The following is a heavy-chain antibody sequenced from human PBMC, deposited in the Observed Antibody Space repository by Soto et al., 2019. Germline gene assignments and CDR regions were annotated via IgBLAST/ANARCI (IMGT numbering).Heavy chain of an antibody. CDR2: ISYDGSNK. V-gene: IGHV3-30*18. J-gene: IGHJ3*02. CDR1: GFTFSSYG. CDR3: AKTLYYDFWSGYSSDAFDI. Sequence: PGGSLRLSCAASGFTFSSYGMHWVRQAPGKGLEWVAVISYDGSNKYYADSVKGRFTISRDNSKNTLYLQMNSLRAEDTAVYYCAKTLYYDFWSGYSSDAFDIWGQGTMVTVSS. D-gene: IGHD3-3*01.